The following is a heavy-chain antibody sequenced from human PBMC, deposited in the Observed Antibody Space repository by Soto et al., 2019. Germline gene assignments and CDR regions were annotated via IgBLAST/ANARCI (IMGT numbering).Heavy chain of an antibody. D-gene: IGHD6-19*01. V-gene: IGHV1-69*01. CDR3: ARRGVAVAGDYYYYGMDV. Sequence: QVQLVQSGAEVKKPGSSVKVSCKASGGTFSSYAISWVRQAPGQGLEWMGGIIPIFGTSNYAQKFQGRVTITADETTSTAYMELSSLRSEDTAVYYCARRGVAVAGDYYYYGMDVGGQGTTVTFAS. CDR1: GGTFSSYA. CDR2: IIPIFGTS. J-gene: IGHJ6*02.